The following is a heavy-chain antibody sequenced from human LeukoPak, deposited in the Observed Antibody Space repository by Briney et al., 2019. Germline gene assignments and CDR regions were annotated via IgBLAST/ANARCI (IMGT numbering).Heavy chain of an antibody. Sequence: GGSLRLSCAASGFTVSTNYMNWVRQAPGKGLEWVSIIYSGGSTYYADSVKGRFTISRDNSKNTLYLQMNSLRAEDTAVYYCARDPYYYDSSGYYWGQGTLVTVSS. D-gene: IGHD3-22*01. CDR3: ARDPYYYDSSGYY. J-gene: IGHJ4*02. CDR2: IYSGGST. V-gene: IGHV3-66*01. CDR1: GFTVSTNY.